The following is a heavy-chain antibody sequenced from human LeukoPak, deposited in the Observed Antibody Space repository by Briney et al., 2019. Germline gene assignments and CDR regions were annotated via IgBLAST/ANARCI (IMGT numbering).Heavy chain of an antibody. Sequence: PLQTLSLTCTVSGGSISSGSCYWSWIRQPAGKGLEWIGRIYSSGSTNYNPSLKSRVTISVDTSKNQFSLKLSSVTAADTAVYYCARHYGSGLDWFDPWGQGTLVTVSS. V-gene: IGHV4-61*02. CDR2: IYSSGST. CDR1: GGSISSGSCY. D-gene: IGHD3-10*01. J-gene: IGHJ5*02. CDR3: ARHYGSGLDWFDP.